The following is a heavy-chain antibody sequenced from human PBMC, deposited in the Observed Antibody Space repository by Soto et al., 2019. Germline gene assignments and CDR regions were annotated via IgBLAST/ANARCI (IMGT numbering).Heavy chain of an antibody. D-gene: IGHD6-19*01. CDR3: VRQGMPVAGTWWSDP. J-gene: IGHJ5*02. CDR1: AYDFTRHW. V-gene: IGHV5-51*01. CDR2: IYPADSET. Sequence: GESLKISCKGSAYDFTRHWIGWVRQMPGKGLEWMGIIYPADSETKYSPSFQDQVTISADKSISTTYLQWSSLRASDTAMYYCVRQGMPVAGTWWSDPWGQGTLVTVSS.